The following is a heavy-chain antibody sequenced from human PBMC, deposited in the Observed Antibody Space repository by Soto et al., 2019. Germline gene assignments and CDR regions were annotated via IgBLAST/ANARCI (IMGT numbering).Heavy chain of an antibody. V-gene: IGHV3-23*01. J-gene: IGHJ4*02. CDR1: GFTLSSYA. CDR2: ISGSGGST. D-gene: IGHD3-9*01. CDR3: AKSPLRYFDWLYPFGY. Sequence: GGSLRLSCAASGFTLSSYAMSWVRQAPGKGLEWVSAISGSGGSTYYADSVKGRFTISRDNSKNTLYLQMNSLRAEDTAVYYCAKSPLRYFDWLYPFGYWGQGTLVTVSS.